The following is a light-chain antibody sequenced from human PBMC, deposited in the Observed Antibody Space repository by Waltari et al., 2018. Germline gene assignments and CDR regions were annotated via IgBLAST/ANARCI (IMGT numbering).Light chain of an antibody. J-gene: IGKJ1*01. CDR1: QSVSSY. V-gene: IGKV3-11*01. Sequence: EIVLTQSPATLSLSPGEMATLSCKASQSVSSYLAWYQQKPGQAPWLLIYSASNRATGLPARFSGSGSGTDFTLTISSLEPEDFAVYYCQQRSNWPRTFGQGTKVEI. CDR2: SAS. CDR3: QQRSNWPRT.